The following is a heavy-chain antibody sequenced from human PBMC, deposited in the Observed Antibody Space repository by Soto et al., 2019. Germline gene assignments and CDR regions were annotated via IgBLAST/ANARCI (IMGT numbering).Heavy chain of an antibody. D-gene: IGHD3-22*01. J-gene: IGHJ4*02. CDR1: GGTFSSYA. V-gene: IGHV1-69*13. CDR3: ASGSGSSGYYPTYYFDY. CDR2: IIPIFGTA. Sequence: GASVKVSCKASGGTFSSYAISWVRQAPGQGLEWMGGIIPIFGTANYAQKFQGRVTITADESTSTAYMELSSLRSEDTAVYYRASGSGSSGYYPTYYFDYWGQGTLVTVSS.